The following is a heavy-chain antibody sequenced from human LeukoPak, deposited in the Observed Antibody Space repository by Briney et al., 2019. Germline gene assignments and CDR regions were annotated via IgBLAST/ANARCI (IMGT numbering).Heavy chain of an antibody. J-gene: IGHJ4*02. CDR1: GYTFTSYA. V-gene: IGHV1-3*01. D-gene: IGHD6-19*01. CDR2: INAGNGNT. Sequence: ASVKVSCKASGYTFTSYAMHWLRQAPGQRLEWMGCINAGNGNTKYSQKFQGRVTITRDTSASTAYMELSSLRSEDTAVYYCARDLLPGIAVVGPPNFVYWGQSTLVTVSS. CDR3: ARDLLPGIAVVGPPNFVY.